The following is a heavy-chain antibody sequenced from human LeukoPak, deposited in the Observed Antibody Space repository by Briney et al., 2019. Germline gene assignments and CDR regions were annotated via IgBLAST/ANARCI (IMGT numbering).Heavy chain of an antibody. CDR3: ARRVENYLHLDY. D-gene: IGHD1-7*01. Sequence: GGSLRLSCAASGFTFSSYSMNWVRQAPGKGLEWVSYISRSSSTIYYADSVKGRFTISRDNAKNSLYLQMNSLRAEDTAVYYCARRVENYLHLDYWGQGTLVTVSS. J-gene: IGHJ4*02. CDR1: GFTFSSYS. CDR2: ISRSSSTI. V-gene: IGHV3-48*01.